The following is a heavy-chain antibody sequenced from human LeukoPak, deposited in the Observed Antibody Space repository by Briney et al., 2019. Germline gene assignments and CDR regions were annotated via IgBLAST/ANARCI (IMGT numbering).Heavy chain of an antibody. Sequence: GGSLRLSCAVSGVTVSSYYLSWVRQAPGKGLEWVSVIYGDGSTYYADSVKGRFTMSRDISKNTLYLLMNSLRVEDTAIYYCARGVMAAGIRSDDYWGQGTLVTVSP. CDR1: GVTVSSYY. CDR2: IYGDGST. J-gene: IGHJ4*02. CDR3: ARGVMAAGIRSDDY. D-gene: IGHD6-13*01. V-gene: IGHV3-53*01.